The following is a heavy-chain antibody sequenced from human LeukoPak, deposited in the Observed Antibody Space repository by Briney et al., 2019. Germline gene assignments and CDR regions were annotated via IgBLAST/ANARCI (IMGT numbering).Heavy chain of an antibody. CDR1: GGSISSSSYY. V-gene: IGHV4-39*07. CDR3: ARDSQPVLLWFGSNWFDP. Sequence: SETLSLTCTVSGGSISSSSYYWGWIRQPPGKGLEWIGSIYYSGSTYYNPSLKSRVTISVDTSKNQFSLKLSSVTAADTAVYYCARDSQPVLLWFGSNWFDPWGQGTLVTVSS. J-gene: IGHJ5*02. D-gene: IGHD3-10*01. CDR2: IYYSGST.